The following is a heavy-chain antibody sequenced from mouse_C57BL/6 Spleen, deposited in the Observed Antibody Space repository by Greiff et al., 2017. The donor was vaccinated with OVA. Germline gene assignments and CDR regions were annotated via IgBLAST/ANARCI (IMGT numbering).Heavy chain of an antibody. Sequence: EVKLVESGPGLVKPSQSLSLTCSVTGYSITSGYYWNWIRQFPGNKLEWMGYISYDGSNNYNPSLKNRISITRDTSKNQFFLKLNSVTTEDTATYYCAREGTMVYYFDYWGQGTTLTVSS. CDR2: ISYDGSN. D-gene: IGHD1-1*02. J-gene: IGHJ2*01. V-gene: IGHV3-6*01. CDR3: AREGTMVYYFDY. CDR1: GYSITSGYY.